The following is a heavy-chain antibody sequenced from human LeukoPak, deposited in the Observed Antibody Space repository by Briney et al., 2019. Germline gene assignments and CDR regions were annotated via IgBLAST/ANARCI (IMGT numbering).Heavy chain of an antibody. CDR3: ARGIITGISKSYFGF. V-gene: IGHV4-39*07. Sequence: SETLSLTCTVSGGSISSNRYYWGWIRQPPGKGLERIGSIPYSGNTYNNPPLKSRVTISVDTSKSQFSLNLPSVTAADTAVYYCARGIITGISKSYFGFWGQGTLVTVSS. J-gene: IGHJ4*02. CDR2: IPYSGNT. CDR1: GGSISSNRYY. D-gene: IGHD1-1*01.